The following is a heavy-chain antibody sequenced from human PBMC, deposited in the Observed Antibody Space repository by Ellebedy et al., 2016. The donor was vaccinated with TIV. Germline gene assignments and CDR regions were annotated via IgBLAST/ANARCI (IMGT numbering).Heavy chain of an antibody. V-gene: IGHV3-11*05. D-gene: IGHD1-26*01. CDR1: GFTFNDYY. CDR2: ISSSSSYT. Sequence: GESLKISCAASGFTFNDYYMSWIRQAPGKGLDWVSYISSSSSYTNYADSVKGRFTISRDNAKNSLYLQMNSLRAEDTAVYYCAKDLFPSSSGPFDYWGQGTLVTVSS. J-gene: IGHJ4*02. CDR3: AKDLFPSSSGPFDY.